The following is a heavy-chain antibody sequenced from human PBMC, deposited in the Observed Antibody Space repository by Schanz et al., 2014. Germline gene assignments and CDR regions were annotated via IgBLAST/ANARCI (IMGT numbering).Heavy chain of an antibody. CDR1: GFTFSSYG. V-gene: IGHV3-NL1*01. CDR3: AKDDTQVNGMDV. CDR2: TKAGGRDI. J-gene: IGHJ6*02. Sequence: QVHLVESGGGVVQPGRSLRLSCAASGFTFSSYGMHWVRQAPGKGLEWLSYTKAGGRDIHYADSVKGRFTISRDTSKNTLHLQMNSLRVEDTAVYYCAKDDTQVNGMDVWGQGTTVTVSS.